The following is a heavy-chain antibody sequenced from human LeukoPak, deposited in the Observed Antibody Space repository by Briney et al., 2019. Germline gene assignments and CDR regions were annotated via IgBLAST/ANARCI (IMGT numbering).Heavy chain of an antibody. D-gene: IGHD4-17*01. V-gene: IGHV3-21*01. CDR1: GFTFSSYS. CDR3: ARDLGTTVTTNLDY. J-gene: IGHJ4*02. Sequence: PGGSLRLSCAASGFTFSSYSMNWVRQAPGKGLEWVSSISSSSSYIYYADSVKGRFTISRDNAKKSLYLRMNSLRAEDTAVYYCARDLGTTVTTNLDYWGQGTLVTVSS. CDR2: ISSSSSYI.